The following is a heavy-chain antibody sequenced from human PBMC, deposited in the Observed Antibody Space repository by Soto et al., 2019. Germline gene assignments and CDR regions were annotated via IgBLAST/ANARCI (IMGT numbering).Heavy chain of an antibody. V-gene: IGHV1-18*01. CDR2: ISSYTGNTYYQHTANT. CDR3: ARKALAVGGSSYYGRDV. CDR1: GGKFTIAH. J-gene: IGHJ6*02. Sequence: ADSLYVSSAASGGKFTIAHIHWGRQAPGQGLEWMGRISSYTGNTYYQHTANTEYAQKFQGRVSLTTDTFTTTAYMALRRLRPAATAVYYCARKALAVGGSSYYGRDVCGHGTPVPV. D-gene: IGHD2-15*01.